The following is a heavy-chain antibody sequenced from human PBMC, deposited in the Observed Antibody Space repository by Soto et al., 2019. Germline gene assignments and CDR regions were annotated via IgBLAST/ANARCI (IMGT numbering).Heavy chain of an antibody. Sequence: SETLSLTCGASGYSISSGYYWGWIRQPPGKGLEWIGSIYHSGNAYYNPSLNSRVTISIDMSKNQFSLKLSSVTAADTAVYYCARVSSSGYYYWFDPWGQGTLVTVSS. CDR1: GYSISSGYY. CDR3: ARVSSSGYYYWFDP. CDR2: IYHSGNA. J-gene: IGHJ5*02. V-gene: IGHV4-38-2*01. D-gene: IGHD3-22*01.